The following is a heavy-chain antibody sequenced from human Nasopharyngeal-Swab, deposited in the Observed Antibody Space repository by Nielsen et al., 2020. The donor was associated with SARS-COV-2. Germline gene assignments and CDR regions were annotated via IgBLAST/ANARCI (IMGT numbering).Heavy chain of an antibody. CDR1: GFTFSSYA. J-gene: IGHJ6*02. D-gene: IGHD2-21*02. V-gene: IGHV3-23*01. Sequence: GGSLRLSCAASGFTFSSYAMSWVRQAPGKGLEWVSAISGSGGSTCYADSVKGRFTISRDNSKNTLYLQMNSLRAEDTAVYYCAKENCGGDCLDYYYYYGMDVWGQGTTVTVSS. CDR3: AKENCGGDCLDYYYYYGMDV. CDR2: ISGSGGST.